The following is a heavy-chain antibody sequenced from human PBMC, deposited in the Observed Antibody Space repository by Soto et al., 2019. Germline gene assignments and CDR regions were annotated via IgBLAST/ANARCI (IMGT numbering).Heavy chain of an antibody. CDR1: GFTFSSYA. CDR3: ARGSWELPVMGGYFDY. V-gene: IGHV3-30-3*01. D-gene: IGHD1-26*01. Sequence: GGSLRLSCAASGFTFSSYAMHWVRQAPGKGLEWVAVISYDGSNKYYADSVKGRFTISRDNSKNTLYLQMNSLRAEDTAVYYCARGSWELPVMGGYFDYWGQGTLVTVSS. CDR2: ISYDGSNK. J-gene: IGHJ4*02.